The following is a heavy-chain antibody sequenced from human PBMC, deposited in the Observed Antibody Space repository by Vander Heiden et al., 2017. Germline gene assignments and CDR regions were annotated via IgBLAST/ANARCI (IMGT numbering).Heavy chain of an antibody. J-gene: IGHJ4*02. D-gene: IGHD2-2*01. CDR3: ARGPRYCSSTSCYGGGFDY. Sequence: QVQLQQWGAGLLKPSETLSLTCAVYGGSFSGYYWSWIRQPPGKGLEWIGEINHSGRTNYNPPLKSRVTISVDTSKNQFSLKLSSVTAADTAVYYCARGPRYCSSTSCYGGGFDYWGQGTLVTVSS. CDR1: GGSFSGYY. CDR2: INHSGRT. V-gene: IGHV4-34*01.